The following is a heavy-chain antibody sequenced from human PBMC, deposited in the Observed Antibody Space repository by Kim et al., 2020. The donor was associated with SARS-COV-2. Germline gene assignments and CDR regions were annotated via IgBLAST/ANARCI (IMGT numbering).Heavy chain of an antibody. D-gene: IGHD3-9*01. Sequence: ASVKVSCKASGYTFTGYYMHWVRQAPGQGLEWMGWINPNSGGTNYAQKFQGRVTMTRDTSISTAYMELSRLRSDDTAVYYCASGDGVLRYFDPFGYWGQGTLVTVSS. V-gene: IGHV1-2*02. CDR3: ASGDGVLRYFDPFGY. CDR1: GYTFTGYY. J-gene: IGHJ4*02. CDR2: INPNSGGT.